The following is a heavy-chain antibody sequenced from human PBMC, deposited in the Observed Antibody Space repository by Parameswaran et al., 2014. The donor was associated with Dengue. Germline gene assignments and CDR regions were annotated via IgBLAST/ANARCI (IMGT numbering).Heavy chain of an antibody. CDR2: IYSGGST. V-gene: IGHV3-53*01. CDR3: ARDRVVGGGRTYYYYGMDV. J-gene: IGHJ6*02. Sequence: WIRQPPGKGLEWVSVIYSGGSTYYADSVKGRFTISRDNSKNTLYLQMNSLRAEDTAVYYCARDRVVGGGRTYYYYGMDVWGQGTTVTVSS. D-gene: IGHD3-10*01.